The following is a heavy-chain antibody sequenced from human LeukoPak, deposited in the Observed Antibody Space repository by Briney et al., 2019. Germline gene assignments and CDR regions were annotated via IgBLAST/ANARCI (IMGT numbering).Heavy chain of an antibody. J-gene: IGHJ4*02. Sequence: SETLSLTCTVSGGSLGSYHWSWIRQPPGKGLEWIGYINYSGTSNYNPSLKSRVTISVDTSRNQFSLKLDSVTAADTAVYYCARVFRRDGYFDYWGQGTLVTVSS. V-gene: IGHV4-59*01. CDR2: INYSGTS. D-gene: IGHD5-24*01. CDR1: GGSLGSYH. CDR3: ARVFRRDGYFDY.